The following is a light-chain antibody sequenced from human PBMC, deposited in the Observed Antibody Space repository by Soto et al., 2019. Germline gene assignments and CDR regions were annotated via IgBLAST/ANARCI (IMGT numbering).Light chain of an antibody. V-gene: IGKV3-15*01. CDR3: QQYNYWPRT. J-gene: IGKJ1*01. Sequence: EIVMTQSPATLSVSPGERATLSCRASQSVSSNLSLYHQKPGQAPRLLIYGASPRATCIPARFSGSGSGTEFTLTISSLQSEDFAVYYCQQYNYWPRTFGQGTKVDI. CDR2: GAS. CDR1: QSVSSN.